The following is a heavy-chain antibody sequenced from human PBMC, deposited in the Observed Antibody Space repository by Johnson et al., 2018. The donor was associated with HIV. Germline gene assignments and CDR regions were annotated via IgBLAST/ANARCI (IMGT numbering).Heavy chain of an antibody. Sequence: QVQLVESGGGLVKPGGSLRLSCAASGFTFSDYYMSWIRQAPGKGLEWVSYISSSGSTIYYAASVKGRFTISRDNAKNSLYLQMNSLRAEATAVYYCVYDSSGYYAFDMWGQGTMVTVSS. CDR1: GFTFSDYY. J-gene: IGHJ3*02. D-gene: IGHD3-22*01. CDR2: ISSSGSTI. CDR3: VYDSSGYYAFDM. V-gene: IGHV3-11*04.